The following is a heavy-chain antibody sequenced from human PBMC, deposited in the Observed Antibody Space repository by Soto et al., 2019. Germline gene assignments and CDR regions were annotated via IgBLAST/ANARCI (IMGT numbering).Heavy chain of an antibody. J-gene: IGHJ4*02. CDR3: AIELGCSNQFDH. V-gene: IGHV1-24*01. CDR1: GYTFTSYG. CDR2: FDPEDGET. D-gene: IGHD6-13*01. Sequence: ASVKVSCKASGYTFTSYGISWVRQAPGQGLEWMGGFDPEDGETIYAQNFQGRVTMTEDSSTDTPYMELSRLRSEDTAVYYCAIELGCSNQFDHWGQGTMVTVSS.